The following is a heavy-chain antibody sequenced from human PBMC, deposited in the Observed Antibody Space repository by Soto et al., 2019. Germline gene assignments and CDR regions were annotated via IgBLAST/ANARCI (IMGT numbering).Heavy chain of an antibody. V-gene: IGHV4-30-2*01. CDR1: GDSISSGGYS. CDR2: IYHSGST. CDR3: ARVPTP. Sequence: PSETLYITSAVSGDSISSGGYSWSWIRQPPGKGLEWIGYIYHSGSTYYNPSLKSRVTISVDRSKNQFSLKLSSVIAADTAVYYCARVPTPWGQGTLVTVSS. J-gene: IGHJ5*02.